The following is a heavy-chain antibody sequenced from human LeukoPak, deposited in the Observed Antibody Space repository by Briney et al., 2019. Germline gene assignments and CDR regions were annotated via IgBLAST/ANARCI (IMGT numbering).Heavy chain of an antibody. CDR3: ASAYDFWSGPLDY. J-gene: IGHJ4*02. Sequence: SETLSLTCAVSGYSISSGYYWGWIRQPPGKGLEWIGSIYHSGSTYYNPSLKSRVTISVDTSKNQFSLKLSSVTAADTAVYYCASAYDFWSGPLDYWGQGTLATVSS. D-gene: IGHD3-3*01. V-gene: IGHV4-38-2*01. CDR1: GYSISSGYY. CDR2: IYHSGST.